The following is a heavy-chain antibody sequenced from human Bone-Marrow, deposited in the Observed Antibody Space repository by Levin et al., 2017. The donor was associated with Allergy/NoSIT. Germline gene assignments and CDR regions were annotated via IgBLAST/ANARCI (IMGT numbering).Heavy chain of an antibody. CDR3: AKEGVRFEIMGVPYGLDV. D-gene: IGHD2-8*01. V-gene: IGHV3-30-3*01. Sequence: SCAASGFTFNTYNMYWVRQAPGKGPEWVALISYHGTDESYADAVQGRFTVSRDTSRNTMYLQMNTLRPDDTAVYYCAKEGVRFEIMGVPYGLDVWGQGTTVTVSS. J-gene: IGHJ6*02. CDR2: ISYHGTDE. CDR1: GFTFNTYN.